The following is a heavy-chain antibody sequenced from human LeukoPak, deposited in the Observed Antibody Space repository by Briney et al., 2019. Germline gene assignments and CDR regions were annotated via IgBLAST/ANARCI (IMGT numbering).Heavy chain of an antibody. J-gene: IGHJ4*02. CDR3: ARGRMVVVVPAAEGARSFDY. D-gene: IGHD2-2*01. CDR2: IIPIFGTA. CDR1: GGTFSSYA. Sequence: SVKVSCKASGGTFSSYAISWVRQAPGQGLEWMGGIIPIFGTANYAQKFQGRVTMTRDTSTSTVYMELSSLRSEATAVYYCARGRMVVVVPAAEGARSFDYWGQGTLVTVSS. V-gene: IGHV1-69*05.